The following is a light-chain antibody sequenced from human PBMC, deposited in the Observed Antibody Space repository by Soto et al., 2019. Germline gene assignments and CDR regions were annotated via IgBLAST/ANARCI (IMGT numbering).Light chain of an antibody. V-gene: IGKV3-15*01. CDR1: QSVRSN. CDR2: AAS. Sequence: EIVMTQSPATLSLSPGERATLSCRASQSVRSNLAWYQHKPGQAPRLLIYAASTRATAVPARFSASGSGTEFTLTISGLQSEDFAVYYCNTYDHWSDAFGQGTRLELK. J-gene: IGKJ5*01. CDR3: NTYDHWSDA.